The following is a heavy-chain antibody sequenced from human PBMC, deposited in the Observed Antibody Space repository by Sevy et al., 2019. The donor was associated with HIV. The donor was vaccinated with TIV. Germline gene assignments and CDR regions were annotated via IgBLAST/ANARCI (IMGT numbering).Heavy chain of an antibody. CDR1: GFTFTNYV. D-gene: IGHD2-15*01. CDR2: ISPSGSPI. CDR3: ARDLVASTLTMDV. V-gene: IGHV3-48*03. J-gene: IGHJ6*02. Sequence: GGSLRLSCAASGFTFTNYVMNWVRQAPGKGLEWLSYISPSGSPIYYAHSVKGRFTISRDNAKNSLYLQMNSLRADDTGLYYCARDLVASTLTMDVWGQGTTVTVSS.